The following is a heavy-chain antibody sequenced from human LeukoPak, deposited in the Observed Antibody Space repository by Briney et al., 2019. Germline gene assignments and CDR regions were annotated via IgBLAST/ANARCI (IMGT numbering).Heavy chain of an antibody. Sequence: ASVKVSCKASGYTFTDYYIHWVRQAPGQGLEWMGWINPNSGGTNSAQKFQGRVTRTKDTSISTAYMELSRLRSDETAVYFCARAIAVVDYWGQGALVTVSS. CDR1: GYTFTDYY. CDR3: ARAIAVVDY. V-gene: IGHV1-2*02. J-gene: IGHJ4*02. D-gene: IGHD6-19*01. CDR2: INPNSGGT.